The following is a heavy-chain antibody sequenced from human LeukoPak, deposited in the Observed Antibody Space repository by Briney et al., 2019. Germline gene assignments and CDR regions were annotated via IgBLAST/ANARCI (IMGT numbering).Heavy chain of an antibody. CDR3: ARLGYSSGWYVKYYYYYYMDV. D-gene: IGHD6-19*01. Sequence: GASVKVSCKASGYTFTSYGISWVRQAPGQGLEWMGWMNPNSGNTGYAQKFQGRVTMTRNTSISTAYMELSSLRSEDTAVYYCARLGYSSGWYVKYYYYYYMDVWGKGTTVTISS. V-gene: IGHV1-8*02. CDR1: GYTFTSYG. CDR2: MNPNSGNT. J-gene: IGHJ6*03.